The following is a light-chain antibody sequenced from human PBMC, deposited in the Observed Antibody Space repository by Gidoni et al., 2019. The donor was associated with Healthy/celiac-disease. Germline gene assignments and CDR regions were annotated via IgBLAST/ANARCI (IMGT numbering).Light chain of an antibody. CDR1: QSISSY. J-gene: IGKJ1*01. CDR3: QQSYSTPPT. CDR2: AAS. V-gene: IGKV1-39*01. Sequence: DIQMTQSPSSLSASVGDRVTITCRASQSISSYLNWYQQKPGKAPKLLIYAASSLHSGVPSRLSGSGSGTDFTLTISSLQPEDFATYYCQQSYSTPPTFGQXTKVEIK.